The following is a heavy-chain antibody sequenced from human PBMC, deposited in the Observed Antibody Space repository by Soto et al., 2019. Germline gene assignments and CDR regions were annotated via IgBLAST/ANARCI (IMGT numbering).Heavy chain of an antibody. CDR2: IYHSGST. J-gene: IGHJ5*02. CDR3: ARVGIAAASNWFDP. V-gene: IGHV4-30-2*01. Sequence: SETLSLTCAVSGGSISSGGYSWSWIRQPPGKGLEWIGYIYHSGSTYYNPSLKSRVTISVDRSKNQFSLKLSSVTAADTAVYYCARVGIAAASNWFDPWGQGTLVTVSS. D-gene: IGHD6-13*01. CDR1: GGSISSGGYS.